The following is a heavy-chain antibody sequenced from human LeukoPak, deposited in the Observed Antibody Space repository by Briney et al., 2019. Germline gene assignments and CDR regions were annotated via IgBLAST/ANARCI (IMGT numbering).Heavy chain of an antibody. CDR1: GFTFSSYA. Sequence: GGSLRLSCAASGFTFSSYAMSWVRQAPGKGLEWVSAISGSGGSTYYADSVKGRFTISRDNSKNTLYLQMNSLRAEDTAVYYCAKSSYDFWSGQGDYYYYYMDVWGKGTTVTVSS. J-gene: IGHJ6*03. V-gene: IGHV3-23*01. D-gene: IGHD3-3*01. CDR3: AKSSYDFWSGQGDYYYYYMDV. CDR2: ISGSGGST.